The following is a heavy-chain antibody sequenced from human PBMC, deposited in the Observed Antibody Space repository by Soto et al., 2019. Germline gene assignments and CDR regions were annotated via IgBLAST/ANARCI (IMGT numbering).Heavy chain of an antibody. V-gene: IGHV3-66*01. J-gene: IGHJ4*02. CDR2: IYTDDNT. Sequence: GGFLRLSCAASGFTVSSNYLSWVRQAPGRGLEWVAIIYTDDNTYYADSVKGRFTISRDKSTNTLYLQMNSLRAEDTALYYCATGEYYLDFWGQGTLVTVSS. CDR3: ATGEYYLDF. CDR1: GFTVSSNY.